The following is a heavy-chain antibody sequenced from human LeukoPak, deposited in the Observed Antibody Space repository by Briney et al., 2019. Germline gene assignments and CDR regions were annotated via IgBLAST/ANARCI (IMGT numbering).Heavy chain of an antibody. Sequence: GGSLRLSCAASGFTFSSYEMNWVRQAPGKRLEWVSYISSSGSTIYYADSVKGRFTISRDNAKNSLYLQMNSLRAEDTAVYYCARPLTIAAAGNYYYYYGMDVWGKGTTVTVSS. D-gene: IGHD6-13*01. CDR3: ARPLTIAAAGNYYYYYGMDV. J-gene: IGHJ6*04. CDR1: GFTFSSYE. CDR2: ISSSGSTI. V-gene: IGHV3-48*03.